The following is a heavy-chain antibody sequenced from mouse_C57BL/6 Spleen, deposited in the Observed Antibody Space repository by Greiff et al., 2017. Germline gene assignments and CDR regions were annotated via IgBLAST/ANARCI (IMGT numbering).Heavy chain of an antibody. J-gene: IGHJ2*01. V-gene: IGHV1-5*01. CDR1: GYTFTSYW. D-gene: IGHD1-1*01. Sequence: VQLQQSGTVLARPGASVKMSCKTSGYTFTSYWLHWVKQRPGQGLEWIGAISPGNSDTSYNQKFKGKAKLTAVTSASTAYMELSSLTNEDSAVYYCTKYYYGSSYYFDYWGQGTTLTVSS. CDR2: ISPGNSDT. CDR3: TKYYYGSSYYFDY.